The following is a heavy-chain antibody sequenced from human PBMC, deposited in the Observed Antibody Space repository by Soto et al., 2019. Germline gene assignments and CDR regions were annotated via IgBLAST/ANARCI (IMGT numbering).Heavy chain of an antibody. V-gene: IGHV3-33*08. Sequence: VESGGGVVQPGRSLRLSCAASGFSFRSYAMHWVRQAPGKGLEWVAVIWYDGVNKYYADSVKGRFTISRDNSNNTLYVQMNSLKAEDTAVYYCVRDPYLPTAGRLASLHYLGPGTLVTVSS. CDR3: VRDPYLPTAGRLASLHY. J-gene: IGHJ4*02. CDR2: IWYDGVNK. CDR1: GFSFRSYA. D-gene: IGHD1-1*01.